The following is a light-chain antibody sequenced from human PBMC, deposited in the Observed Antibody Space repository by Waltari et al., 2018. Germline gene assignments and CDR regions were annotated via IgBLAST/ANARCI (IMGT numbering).Light chain of an antibody. V-gene: IGLV3-19*01. CDR3: NSRDSSGNHLL. CDR2: GNN. Sequence: SSRLTQDPAVSVALGQTVSITCQGDSLRTYYASWYQQKPGQAPVLVISGNNKWPSGIPNRFSASSSGSTASLTITGAQAEDEADYYCNSRDSSGNHLLFGGGTKLTVL. J-gene: IGLJ2*01. CDR1: SLRTYY.